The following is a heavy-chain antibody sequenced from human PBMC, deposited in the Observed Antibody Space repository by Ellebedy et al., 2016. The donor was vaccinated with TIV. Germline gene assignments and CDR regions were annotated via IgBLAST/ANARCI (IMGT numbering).Heavy chain of an antibody. J-gene: IGHJ6*02. CDR3: AKVGIMIVMGYGMDV. CDR2: ISSSTTYT. Sequence: PGGSLRLSCAASGFTFSDYYMSWIRQAPGKGLEWISYISSSTTYTNYADSVKGRFTISRDNAKNSLYLQMNSLRAEDTAVYYCAKVGIMIVMGYGMDVWGQGTTVTVSS. V-gene: IGHV3-11*05. D-gene: IGHD3-22*01. CDR1: GFTFSDYY.